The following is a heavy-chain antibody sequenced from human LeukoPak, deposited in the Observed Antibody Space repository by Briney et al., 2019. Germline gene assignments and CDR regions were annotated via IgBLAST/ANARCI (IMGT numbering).Heavy chain of an antibody. Sequence: LSGGSLRLSCVASGFTFSSYAMTWVRQAPGKGLEWVSYISSSGSTIYYADSVKGRFTISRDNSKNTLYLQMNSLRAEDTAVYYCAKSGSNRFDYWGQGALVTVSS. CDR3: AKSGSNRFDY. CDR1: GFTFSSYA. V-gene: IGHV3-23*01. D-gene: IGHD5-24*01. J-gene: IGHJ4*02. CDR2: ISSSGSTI.